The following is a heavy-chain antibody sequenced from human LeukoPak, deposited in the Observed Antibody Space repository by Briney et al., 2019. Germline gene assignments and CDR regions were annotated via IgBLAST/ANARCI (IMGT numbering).Heavy chain of an antibody. J-gene: IGHJ4*02. Sequence: SETLSLTCAVYGGSFSGYCWTWIRQTPGKGLGWIGEINHSGNTNYNPSLQSRVTISLDTSTNQFSLKLTSVTAADTAVYYCARGLSDVYWGQGTLVTVSS. CDR3: ARGLSDVY. CDR1: GGSFSGYC. CDR2: INHSGNT. V-gene: IGHV4-34*01.